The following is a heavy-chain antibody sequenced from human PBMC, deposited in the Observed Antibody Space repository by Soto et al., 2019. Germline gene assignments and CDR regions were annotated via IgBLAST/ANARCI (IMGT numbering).Heavy chain of an antibody. Sequence: ASVKASCRASGYTFTGQYMHWLLQAPGQGLEWMGWINPNSGGTKYAQKFQGRVAMTRDTSSSTAHMELTRLMSDDTAIYYCTRVSLAHDAFDVWGQGTMVTVSS. CDR3: TRVSLAHDAFDV. CDR1: GYTFTGQY. J-gene: IGHJ3*01. CDR2: INPNSGGT. V-gene: IGHV1-2*02.